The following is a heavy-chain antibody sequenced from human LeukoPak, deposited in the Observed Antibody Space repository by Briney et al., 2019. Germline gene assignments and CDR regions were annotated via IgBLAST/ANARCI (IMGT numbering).Heavy chain of an antibody. CDR3: ARDNPWNWFDP. CDR1: GDSISSGGYY. J-gene: IGHJ5*02. CDR2: IYHSGSS. Sequence: SETLSLTCTVSGDSISSGGYYWSWLRQPPGKGLEWIGYIYHSGSSSYSPSLKSRVTISVDRSRNQFSLKLTSVTAADTAVYFCARDNPWNWFDPWGQGTLVTVSS. V-gene: IGHV4-30-2*01.